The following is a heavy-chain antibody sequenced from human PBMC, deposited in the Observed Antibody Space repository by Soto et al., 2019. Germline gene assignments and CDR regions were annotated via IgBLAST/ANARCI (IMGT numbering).Heavy chain of an antibody. CDR3: ARVARGDTKNPPQTDYGMEV. Sequence: SGPTLVNPTQTLTLTCTFSGFSLSTSGMCVSWIRQPPGKALEWLARIDWDDDKFYNTSLQTRLTISKDTSKNQVVLTMTNMDPADTATYYCARVARGDTKNPPQTDYGMEVWGQGTTVTVS. CDR1: GFSLSTSGMC. CDR2: IDWDDDK. V-gene: IGHV2-70*17. J-gene: IGHJ6*02. D-gene: IGHD3-10*01.